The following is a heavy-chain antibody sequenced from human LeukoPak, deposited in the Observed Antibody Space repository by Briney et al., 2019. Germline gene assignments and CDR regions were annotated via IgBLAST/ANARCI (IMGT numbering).Heavy chain of an antibody. V-gene: IGHV3-30*02. Sequence: GGSLRLSCAASGFTFSSYGMHWVRQAPGKGLEWVAFIRYDGSNKYYADSVKGRFTISRDNSKNTLYLQMNSLRAEDTAVYYCANLFSGVDFWSGSYFDYWGQGTLVTVSS. D-gene: IGHD3-3*01. CDR1: GFTFSSYG. CDR2: IRYDGSNK. J-gene: IGHJ4*02. CDR3: ANLFSGVDFWSGSYFDY.